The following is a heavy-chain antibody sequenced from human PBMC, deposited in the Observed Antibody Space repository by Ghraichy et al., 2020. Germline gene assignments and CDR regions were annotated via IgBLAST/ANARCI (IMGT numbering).Heavy chain of an antibody. CDR3: ATVRGYAMGV. J-gene: IGHJ6*02. CDR1: GFTFSNYW. Sequence: GGSLRLSCAASGFTFSNYWMSWVRQAPGKGLEWVSYITSTGNTIYYADSVKGRFTISRDNDKNSLYLQMNSLRAEDTAVYYCATVRGYAMGVWGQGTTVTVSS. V-gene: IGHV3-48*01. CDR2: ITSTGNTI. D-gene: IGHD3-10*01.